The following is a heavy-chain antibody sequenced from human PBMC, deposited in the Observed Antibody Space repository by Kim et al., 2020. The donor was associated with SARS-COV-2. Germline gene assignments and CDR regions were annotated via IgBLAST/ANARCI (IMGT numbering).Heavy chain of an antibody. V-gene: IGHV4-34*01. Sequence: SETLSLTCAVYGGSFSGYYWSWIRQPPGKGLEWIGEINHSGSTNYNPSLKSRVTISVDTSKNQFSLKLSSVTAADTAVYYCARGRGGTTVVTRGLGYYYYSGMDDWGQGTTVTVSS. D-gene: IGHD4-17*01. CDR3: ARGRGGTTVVTRGLGYYYYSGMDD. CDR1: GGSFSGYY. CDR2: INHSGST. J-gene: IGHJ6*02.